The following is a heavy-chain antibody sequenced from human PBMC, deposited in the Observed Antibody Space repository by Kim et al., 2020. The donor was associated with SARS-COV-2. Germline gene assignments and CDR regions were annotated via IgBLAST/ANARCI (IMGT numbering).Heavy chain of an antibody. V-gene: IGHV3-43*02. CDR3: AKYLTGYYIRFYYYSGMDV. J-gene: IGHJ6*02. D-gene: IGHD3-9*01. CDR2: ISGDGGST. Sequence: GGSLRLSCAASGFTFDDYAMHWVRQAPGKGLEWVSLISGDGGSTYYADSVKGRFTISRDNSKNSLYLQMNSLRTEDTALYYCAKYLTGYYIRFYYYSGMDVWGRGTTVTVSS. CDR1: GFTFDDYA.